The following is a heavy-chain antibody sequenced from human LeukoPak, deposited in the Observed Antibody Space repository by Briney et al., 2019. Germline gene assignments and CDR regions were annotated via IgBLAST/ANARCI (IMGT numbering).Heavy chain of an antibody. CDR2: IYYSGST. CDR3: AREEVYYDSSGYRT. D-gene: IGHD3-22*01. J-gene: IGHJ5*02. V-gene: IGHV4-59*01. Sequence: PSETLSLTCTVSGGSISSYYWSWIRQPPGKGLEWIGYIYYSGSTNYNPSLKSRVTMSVDTSKNQFSLKLSSVTAADTAVYYCAREEVYYDSSGYRTWGQGTLVTVSS. CDR1: GGSISSYY.